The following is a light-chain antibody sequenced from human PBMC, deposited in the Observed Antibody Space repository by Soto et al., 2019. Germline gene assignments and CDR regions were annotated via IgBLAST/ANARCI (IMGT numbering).Light chain of an antibody. J-gene: IGKJ4*01. CDR2: DAS. Sequence: EIGLTQSPATLSLSPGERATLSCRASQSVSSYLAWYQQKPGQAPRLLIYDASNRATGIPARFSGSGSGTDFTLTISSLEPEDFAVYYCQQRSNWHLTFGGGTRVEIK. V-gene: IGKV3-11*01. CDR1: QSVSSY. CDR3: QQRSNWHLT.